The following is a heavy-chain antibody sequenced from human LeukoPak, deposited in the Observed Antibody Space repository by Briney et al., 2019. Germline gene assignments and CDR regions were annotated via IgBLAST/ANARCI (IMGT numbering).Heavy chain of an antibody. CDR2: INPNSCGT. V-gene: IGHV1-2*02. Sequence: EWMGWINPNSCGTNYSQKFQGRVTMTRDTSISTAYMELSRLRSDDTAVYYCAHLSHDSDSYWGQGTLVTVSS. D-gene: IGHD2-21*02. J-gene: IGHJ4*02. CDR3: AHLSHDSDSY.